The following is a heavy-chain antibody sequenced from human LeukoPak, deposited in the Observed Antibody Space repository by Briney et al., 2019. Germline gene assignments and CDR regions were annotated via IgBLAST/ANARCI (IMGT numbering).Heavy chain of an antibody. D-gene: IGHD3-16*02. CDR3: ARVDIDVWGSYRYKGADY. Sequence: SETLSLTCTVSGGSISSGGYYWSWIRQHPGKGLEWIGYIYYSGSTYYNPSLKSRVTISVDTSKNQFSLKLSSVTAADTAVYYCARVDIDVWGSYRYKGADYWGQGTLVTVSS. CDR2: IYYSGST. CDR1: GGSISSGGYY. V-gene: IGHV4-31*03. J-gene: IGHJ4*02.